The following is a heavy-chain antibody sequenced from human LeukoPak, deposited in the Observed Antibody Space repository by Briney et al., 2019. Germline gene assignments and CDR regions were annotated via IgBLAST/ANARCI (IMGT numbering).Heavy chain of an antibody. CDR2: INHSGST. D-gene: IGHD3-3*01. CDR3: ARGVVVLIDYDFWSGYPHHYYGMDV. J-gene: IGHJ6*02. V-gene: IGHV4-34*01. Sequence: SETLSLTCAVYGGSFSGYYWSWIRQPPGKGLEWIGEINHSGSTNYNPSLKSRVTISVDTSKNQFSLKLSSVTAADTAVYYCARGVVVLIDYDFWSGYPHHYYGMDVWGQGTTVTVSS. CDR1: GGSFSGYY.